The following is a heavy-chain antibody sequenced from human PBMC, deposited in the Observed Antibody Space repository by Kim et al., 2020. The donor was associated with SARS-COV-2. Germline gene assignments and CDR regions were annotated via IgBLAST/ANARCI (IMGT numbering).Heavy chain of an antibody. CDR3: TTDKPSSSWSYYYYYGMDV. V-gene: IGHV3-15*01. CDR1: GFTFSNAW. J-gene: IGHJ6*02. CDR2: IKSKTDGGTT. D-gene: IGHD6-13*01. Sequence: GGSLRLSCAASGFTFSNAWMSWVRQAPGKGLEWVGRIKSKTDGGTTDYAAPVKGRFTISRDDSKNTLYLQMNSLKTEDTAVYYCTTDKPSSSWSYYYYYGMDVWGQGTTVTVSS.